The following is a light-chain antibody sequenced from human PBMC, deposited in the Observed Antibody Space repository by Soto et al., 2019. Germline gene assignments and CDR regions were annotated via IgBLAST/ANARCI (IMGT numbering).Light chain of an antibody. CDR3: QHADSFPLIT. Sequence: DIQMTQSPSSVSASVGARVTITRRSSEDISTWLAWYQQKPVKAPKLLXYAASSLQSGVPSRFSGSGSGTDLTLTISSLQTEDFANYYCQHADSFPLITFGQGTRLEIK. CDR2: AAS. J-gene: IGKJ5*01. V-gene: IGKV1-12*01. CDR1: EDISTW.